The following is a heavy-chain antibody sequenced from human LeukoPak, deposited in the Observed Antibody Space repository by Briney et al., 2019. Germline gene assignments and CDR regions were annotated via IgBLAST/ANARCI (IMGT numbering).Heavy chain of an antibody. CDR1: GGTFSSYA. V-gene: IGHV1-69*13. CDR2: IIPIFGTA. Sequence: GASVKVSCKASGGTFSSYAISWVRQAPGQGLEWMGGIIPIFGTANYAQKFQGRVTITADESTSTAYMELSSLRSEDTAVYYCARHLSYPDGRPYYFDYWGQGTLVTVSS. D-gene: IGHD1-26*01. J-gene: IGHJ4*02. CDR3: ARHLSYPDGRPYYFDY.